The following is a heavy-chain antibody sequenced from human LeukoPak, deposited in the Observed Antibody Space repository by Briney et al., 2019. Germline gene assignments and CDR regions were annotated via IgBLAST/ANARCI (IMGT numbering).Heavy chain of an antibody. CDR3: ARAVPSRQAIDY. V-gene: IGHV3-21*01. Sequence: GGSLRLSCAASGFTFSTYNMNWVRQAPGKGLEWVSSITSSSSYIYYADSVKGRFTISRDNSKNTLYLQMNSLIPEDTAVYYCARAVPSRQAIDYWGQGTLVTVSS. CDR1: GFTFSTYN. CDR2: ITSSSSYI. J-gene: IGHJ4*02.